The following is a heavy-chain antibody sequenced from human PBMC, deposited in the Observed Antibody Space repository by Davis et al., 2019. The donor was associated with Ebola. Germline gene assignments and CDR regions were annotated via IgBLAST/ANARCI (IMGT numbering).Heavy chain of an antibody. D-gene: IGHD3-3*01. CDR1: GFTFSSYA. V-gene: IGHV3-23*01. J-gene: IGHJ6*02. CDR3: AKDDDDFWSGYYTKFLLDV. CDR2: ISGSGGST. Sequence: GGSLRLSCAASGFTFSSYAMSWVRQAPGKGLEWVSAISGSGGSTYYADSVKGRFTISRDNSKNTLYLQMNSLRAEDTAVYYCAKDDDDFWSGYYTKFLLDVWGQGTTVTVSS.